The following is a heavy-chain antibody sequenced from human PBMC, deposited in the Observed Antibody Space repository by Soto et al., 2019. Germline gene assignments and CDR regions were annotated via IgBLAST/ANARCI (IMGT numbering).Heavy chain of an antibody. CDR1: GFTFSSYG. CDR2: ISCDGSNK. V-gene: IGHV3-30*18. CDR3: AKLPLGYGSGADNFDY. D-gene: IGHD3-10*01. Sequence: GGSLRLSCAASGFTFSSYGMHWVRQAPGKGLEWVSDISCDGSNKYYADSVKGRFTISRDNSKNTLYLQMNSLRAEDTAVFYCAKLPLGYGSGADNFDYWGQGPLVTVSS. J-gene: IGHJ4*02.